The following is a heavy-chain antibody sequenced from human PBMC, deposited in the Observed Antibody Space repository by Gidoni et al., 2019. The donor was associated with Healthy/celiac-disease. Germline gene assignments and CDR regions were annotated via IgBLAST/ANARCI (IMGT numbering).Heavy chain of an antibody. D-gene: IGHD3-10*01. J-gene: IGHJ5*02. V-gene: IGHV3-30-3*01. Sequence: QVQLVESGGGVVQPGRSLRLSCAASGFTFSSYAMHWVRQAPGKGLEWVAVISYDGSNKYYADSVKGRFTISRDNSKNTLYLQMNSLRAEDTAVYYCARGGRGMVPGWFDPWGQGTLVTVSS. CDR3: ARGGRGMVPGWFDP. CDR2: ISYDGSNK. CDR1: GFTFSSYA.